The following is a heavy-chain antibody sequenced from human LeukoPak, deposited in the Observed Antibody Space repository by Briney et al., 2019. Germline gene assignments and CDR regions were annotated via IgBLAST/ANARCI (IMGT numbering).Heavy chain of an antibody. J-gene: IGHJ3*02. Sequence: SETLSLTCAVYGGSFSGYYWSWLRQPPGKGLEWIGEINHSGSTNYNPSLKSRVTISVDTSKNQFSLKLSSVTAADTAVYFCARGPYSYDSSGAFDIWGQGTMVTVSS. V-gene: IGHV4-34*01. CDR2: INHSGST. CDR3: ARGPYSYDSSGAFDI. CDR1: GGSFSGYY. D-gene: IGHD3-22*01.